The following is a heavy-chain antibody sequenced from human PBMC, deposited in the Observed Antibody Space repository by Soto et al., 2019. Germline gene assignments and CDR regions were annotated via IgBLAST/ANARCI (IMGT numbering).Heavy chain of an antibody. Sequence: EVQLVESGGGLVQPGGSLKLSCAASGFTFSGSAMHWVRQASGKGLEWVGRIRSKANSYATAYAASVKGRFTISRDDSKNTAYPRMNSLKTEGTAVYYCTRPMTPHPQQLVVYYGMDVWGQGTTVTVSS. J-gene: IGHJ6*02. D-gene: IGHD6-13*01. V-gene: IGHV3-73*01. CDR1: GFTFSGSA. CDR2: IRSKANSYAT. CDR3: TRPMTPHPQQLVVYYGMDV.